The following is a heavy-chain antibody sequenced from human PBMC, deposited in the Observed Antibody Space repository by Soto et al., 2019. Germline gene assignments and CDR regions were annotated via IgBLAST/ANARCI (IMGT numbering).Heavy chain of an antibody. Sequence: QVQLQQWGAGLLKPSETLSLTCAVYGGSFSGYYWSWIRQPPGKGLEWIGEINHSGSTNYNPSLKSRVTISVDTSKNQFSLKLSSVTAADTAVYYCARGTKRWERTYNWFDPWGQGTLVTVSS. CDR2: INHSGST. J-gene: IGHJ5*02. D-gene: IGHD1-26*01. CDR1: GGSFSGYY. V-gene: IGHV4-34*01. CDR3: ARGTKRWERTYNWFDP.